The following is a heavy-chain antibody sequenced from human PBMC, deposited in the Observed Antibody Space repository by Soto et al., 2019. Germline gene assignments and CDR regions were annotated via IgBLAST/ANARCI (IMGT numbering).Heavy chain of an antibody. Sequence: GGSPRPSFAASGFSFISYAMSWVRQAPGKGLEWVSTISGSDGKTFYADSVKGRFSISRDTSKNMLYLQMNNLRGDDTAVYYCVRWSYLDYWGKGT. CDR2: ISGSDGKT. D-gene: IGHD3-3*01. J-gene: IGHJ4*02. V-gene: IGHV3-23*01. CDR3: VRWSYLDY. CDR1: GFSFISYA.